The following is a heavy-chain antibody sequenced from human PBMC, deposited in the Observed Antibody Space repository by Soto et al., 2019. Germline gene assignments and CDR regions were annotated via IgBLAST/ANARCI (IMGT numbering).Heavy chain of an antibody. CDR2: ISYDGSNK. V-gene: IGHV3-30-3*01. J-gene: IGHJ3*02. CDR1: GFTFSSYA. D-gene: IGHD6-19*01. CDR3: ARDQEAYSSGWHDAFDI. Sequence: GGSLRLSCAASGFTFSSYAMHWVRQAPGKGLEWVAVISYDGSNKYYADSVKGRFTISRDNSKNTLYLQMNSLRAEDTAVYYCARDQEAYSSGWHDAFDIWGQGTMVTVSS.